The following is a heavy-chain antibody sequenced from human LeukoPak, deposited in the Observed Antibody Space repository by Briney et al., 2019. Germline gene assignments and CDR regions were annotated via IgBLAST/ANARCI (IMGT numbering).Heavy chain of an antibody. CDR2: IYTSGST. CDR3: ARESSGSYDSGAYYYYMDV. Sequence: PSETLSLTCTVSGGSISSGSYYWSWIRQPAGKGLEWIGRIYTSGSTNYNPSLKSRVTISVDTSKNQFSLKLSSVTAADTAVYYCARESSGSYDSGAYYYYMDVWGKGTTVTISS. CDR1: GGSISSGSYY. V-gene: IGHV4-61*02. J-gene: IGHJ6*03. D-gene: IGHD1-26*01.